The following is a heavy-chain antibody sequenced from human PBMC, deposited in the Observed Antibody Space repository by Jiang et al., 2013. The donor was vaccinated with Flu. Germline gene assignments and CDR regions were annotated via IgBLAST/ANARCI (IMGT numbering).Heavy chain of an antibody. J-gene: IGHJ4*02. D-gene: IGHD3-10*01. CDR3: ARGVHENYGSGATPYGY. Sequence: GAEVKKPGSSVKVSCKASGGTFSSYAISWVRQAPGQGLEWMGGIIPIFGTANYAQKFRGRVTITADESTSTAYMELSSLRSEDSAVYYCARGVHENYGSGATPYGYWGQGTLVTVSS. V-gene: IGHV1-69*01. CDR1: GGTFSSYA. CDR2: IIPIFGTA.